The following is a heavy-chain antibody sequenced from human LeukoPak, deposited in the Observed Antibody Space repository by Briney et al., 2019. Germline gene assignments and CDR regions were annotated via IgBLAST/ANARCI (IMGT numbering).Heavy chain of an antibody. V-gene: IGHV1-69*05. CDR3: ARGGAEAVAGSLDF. J-gene: IGHJ4*02. D-gene: IGHD6-19*01. Sequence: SVKVSCKASGGTFKKYAIYWVRQAPGQGLEWLGGIIPVFGTPNCAQKFQGRVTITTDESTTTGYMELSSLKSEDTAVYYCARGGAEAVAGSLDFWGQGTLVTVSS. CDR2: IIPVFGTP. CDR1: GGTFKKYA.